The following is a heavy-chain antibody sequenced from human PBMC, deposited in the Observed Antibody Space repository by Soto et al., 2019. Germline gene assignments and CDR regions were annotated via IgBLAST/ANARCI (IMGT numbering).Heavy chain of an antibody. Sequence: EVQLVESGGGLVQPGESLRLSCAASGLTFNTYWMTWVRQPPGKGLAWVANINPDGSVKYSVDSLKGRFTISRDNAKNSLYLQMTSLRAGDTAVYYCAGARDYFFDYWGQGTLVTVSS. CDR3: AGARDYFFDY. D-gene: IGHD2-21*01. V-gene: IGHV3-7*01. CDR1: GLTFNTYW. J-gene: IGHJ4*02. CDR2: INPDGSVK.